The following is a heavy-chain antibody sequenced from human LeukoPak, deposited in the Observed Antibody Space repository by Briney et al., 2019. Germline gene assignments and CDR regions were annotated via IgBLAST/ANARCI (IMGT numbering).Heavy chain of an antibody. CDR2: IYYSGST. J-gene: IGHJ6*02. Sequence: ETSETLSLTCTVSDGSISSYYWSWIRQPPGKGLEWIGYIYYSGSTNYNPSLKSRVTISVDTSKNQFSLKLSSVTAADTAVYYCARVRYSYAKGTHYYYYYGMDVWGQGTTVTVSS. CDR3: ARVRYSYAKGTHYYYYYGMDV. CDR1: DGSISSYY. D-gene: IGHD5-18*01. V-gene: IGHV4-59*01.